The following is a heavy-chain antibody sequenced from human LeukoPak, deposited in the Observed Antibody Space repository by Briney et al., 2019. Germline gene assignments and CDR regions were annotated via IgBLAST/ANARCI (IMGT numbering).Heavy chain of an antibody. CDR1: GGSISSYY. J-gene: IGHJ6*03. CDR3: AREGGQQLPYYMDV. D-gene: IGHD6-13*01. CDR2: IYYSGST. V-gene: IGHV4-59*01. Sequence: SETLSLICTVSGGSISSYYWSWIRQPPGKGLEWIGYIYYSGSTNYNPSLKSRVTISVDTSKNQFSLKLSSVTAADTAVYYCAREGGQQLPYYMDVWGKGTTVTVSS.